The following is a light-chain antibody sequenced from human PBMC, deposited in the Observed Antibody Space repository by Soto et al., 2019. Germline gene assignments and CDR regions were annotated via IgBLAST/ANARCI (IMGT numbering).Light chain of an antibody. Sequence: EIMMTQSPGTLSASPGERATLSCRASQSVSSNLAWYHQKPGQAPRLLIYAVSTRATGIPARFSGSGPGTEFTLTISSLQSEDFAVYYCQQYNKWPLTFGQGTKVEIK. CDR1: QSVSSN. V-gene: IGKV3-15*01. CDR2: AVS. CDR3: QQYNKWPLT. J-gene: IGKJ1*01.